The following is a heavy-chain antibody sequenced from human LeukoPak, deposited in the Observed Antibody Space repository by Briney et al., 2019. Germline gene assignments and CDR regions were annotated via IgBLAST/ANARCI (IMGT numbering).Heavy chain of an antibody. CDR1: GYTLTELS. J-gene: IGHJ4*02. V-gene: IGHV1-24*01. CDR3: ATPFTIFGVFDY. D-gene: IGHD3-3*01. Sequence: ASVKVSCKVSGYTLTELSMHWVRQAPGKGLEWMGGFDPEDGETIYAQKFQGRVTMTEDTSTDTAYMELSSLRSEDTAVYYCATPFTIFGVFDYWGQGTLVTDSS. CDR2: FDPEDGET.